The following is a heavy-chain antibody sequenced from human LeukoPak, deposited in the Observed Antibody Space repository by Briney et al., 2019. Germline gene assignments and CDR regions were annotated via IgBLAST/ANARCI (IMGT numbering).Heavy chain of an antibody. CDR1: GYTFTSYD. CDR2: MNPNSGNT. CDR3: ARGRPDYCEGIDS. D-gene: IGHD4-17*01. V-gene: IGHV1-8*03. J-gene: IGHJ4*02. Sequence: ASVRVSCKASGYTFTSYDINWVRQATGQGLEWMGWMNPNSGNTGYAQKFQGRVTITRNTSISTTYMELSSLRSEDTAVYFCARGRPDYCEGIDSWGQGTLVTVSS.